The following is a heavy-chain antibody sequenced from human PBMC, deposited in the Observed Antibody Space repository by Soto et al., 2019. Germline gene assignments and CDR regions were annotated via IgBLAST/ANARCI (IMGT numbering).Heavy chain of an antibody. J-gene: IGHJ5*02. CDR1: GFTFSDYY. CDR2: ISSSSSCT. CDR3: ARSLVGASSRNWFDP. D-gene: IGHD1-26*01. Sequence: PGGSLRLSCAASGFTFSDYYMSWIRQAPGKGLEWVSYISSSSSCTNYADSVKGRFTISRDNAKNSLYLQMNSLRAEDTAVYYCARSLVGASSRNWFDPWGQGTLVTVSS. V-gene: IGHV3-11*06.